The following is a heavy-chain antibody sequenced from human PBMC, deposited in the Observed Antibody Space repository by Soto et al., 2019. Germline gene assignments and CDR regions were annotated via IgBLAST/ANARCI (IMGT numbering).Heavy chain of an antibody. J-gene: IGHJ6*03. V-gene: IGHV4-34*01. CDR3: ARNAKGYCSSTSCYAYYYYYMDV. CDR1: GGSFSGYY. Sequence: SETLSLTCAVYGGSFSGYYWSWIRPPPGKGLEWIGEINHSGSTNYNPSLKSRVTISVDTSKNQFSLKLSSVTAADTAVYYCARNAKGYCSSTSCYAYYYYYMDVWGKGTTVTVSS. CDR2: INHSGST. D-gene: IGHD2-2*01.